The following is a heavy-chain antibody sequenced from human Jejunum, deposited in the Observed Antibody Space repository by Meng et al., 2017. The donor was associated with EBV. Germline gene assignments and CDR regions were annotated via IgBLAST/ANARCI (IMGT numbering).Heavy chain of an antibody. Sequence: QVQLVQSGTGVKESGASVKVSCKDSGYTFTDYYLHWVRQAPGQGLEWMGRVNPNSGDTNYAEKFQGRVTMTRDTSISTSYMEVSRLTSDDTAVYYCARPISGYTYYFDYWGQGTLVTVSS. J-gene: IGHJ4*02. CDR1: GYTFTDYY. D-gene: IGHD5-18*01. CDR2: VNPNSGDT. V-gene: IGHV1-2*06. CDR3: ARPISGYTYYFDY.